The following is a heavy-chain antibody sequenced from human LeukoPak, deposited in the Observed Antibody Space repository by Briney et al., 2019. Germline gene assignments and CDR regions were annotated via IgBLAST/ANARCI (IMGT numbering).Heavy chain of an antibody. CDR3: ARGDTTVTAYYFDY. CDR2: ISSSGSTK. V-gene: IGHV3-11*04. J-gene: IGHJ4*02. D-gene: IGHD4-17*01. Sequence: GGSLRLSCAASGFTFSDYYMSWIRLGPGKGMERVSYISSSGSTKYYADSVKGRFTISRDNAKNSLYLQMNSLRAEDTAVYYCARGDTTVTAYYFDYWGQGTLVTVSS. CDR1: GFTFSDYY.